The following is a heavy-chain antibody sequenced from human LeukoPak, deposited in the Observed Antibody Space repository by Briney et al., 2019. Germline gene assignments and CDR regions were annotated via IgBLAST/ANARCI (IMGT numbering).Heavy chain of an antibody. J-gene: IGHJ4*02. Sequence: AGGSLRLSCAASGFTFSSYSMNWVRQAPGKGLEWVSYISSSSGTIYYADSVKGRFTISRDNAKNSLYLQMNSLRDEDTAVYYCARDLRTTVTTPRTQDWGQGTLVTVSS. CDR3: ARDLRTTVTTPRTQD. CDR2: ISSSSGTI. D-gene: IGHD4-17*01. CDR1: GFTFSSYS. V-gene: IGHV3-48*02.